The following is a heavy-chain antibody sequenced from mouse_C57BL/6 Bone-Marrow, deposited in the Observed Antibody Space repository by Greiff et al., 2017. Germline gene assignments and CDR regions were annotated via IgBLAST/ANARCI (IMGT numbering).Heavy chain of an antibody. CDR3: ARAGPLGRSFDY. Sequence: QVQLQQPGAELVKPGASVKMSCKASGYTFTSSWLTWVKRRPGQGLAWIGDIYPTSGRTNSNEKFKRKAILTVDTSSNTAYMQLSSLTSGDAAVFYCARAGPLGRSFDYWGQGTTLTVSS. J-gene: IGHJ2*01. D-gene: IGHD4-1*01. CDR1: GYTFTSSW. CDR2: IYPTSGRT. V-gene: IGHV1-55*01.